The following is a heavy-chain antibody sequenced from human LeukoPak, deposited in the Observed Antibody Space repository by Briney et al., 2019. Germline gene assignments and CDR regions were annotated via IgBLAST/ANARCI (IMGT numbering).Heavy chain of an antibody. Sequence: PGGSLRLSCAASGFTVSNNYMSWVRQAPGKGLEWVSVIHSGGTTNYADSVQGGFTISRDNSKTTVYLHTNSLRAEDTAVYYCARDSDSGYGPFASWGQGTLVTVSS. V-gene: IGHV3-53*01. D-gene: IGHD5-12*01. CDR3: ARDSDSGYGPFAS. J-gene: IGHJ4*02. CDR2: IHSGGTT. CDR1: GFTVSNNY.